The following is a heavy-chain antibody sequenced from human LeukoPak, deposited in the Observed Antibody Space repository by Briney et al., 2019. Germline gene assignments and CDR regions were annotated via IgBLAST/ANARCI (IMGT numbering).Heavy chain of an antibody. CDR2: VHNSGST. J-gene: IGHJ4*02. CDR1: GDFISSYF. CDR3: ARHPGGNSAHRFDY. D-gene: IGHD4-23*01. V-gene: IGHV4-59*08. Sequence: SETLSLTCTVSGDFISSYFWGWIRQPPGKGLEWIGYVHNSGSTNYNPSLKSRVTISIDTSKNQFSLKLSSVTAADTAVYYCARHPGGNSAHRFDYWGQGTLVTVSS.